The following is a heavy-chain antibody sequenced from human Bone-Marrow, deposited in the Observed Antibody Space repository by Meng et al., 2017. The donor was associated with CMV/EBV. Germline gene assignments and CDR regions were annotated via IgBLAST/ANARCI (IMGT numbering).Heavy chain of an antibody. CDR1: GVTFGSYA. J-gene: IGHJ4*02. CDR2: IYSGGSST. V-gene: IGHV3-23*03. D-gene: IGHD4-23*01. CDR3: AKDRNGGNSSPFDY. Sequence: LTLPCAASGVTFGSYAMSYVRQAPGKGLEWVSVIYSGGSSTDYADSVKGRFTISRDNSKNTLYLQMNSLRAEDTAVYYCAKDRNGGNSSPFDYWGQGTLVTVSS.